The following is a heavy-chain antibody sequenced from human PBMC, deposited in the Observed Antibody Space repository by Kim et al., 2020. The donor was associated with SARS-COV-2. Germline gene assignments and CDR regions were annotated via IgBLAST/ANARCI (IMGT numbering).Heavy chain of an antibody. J-gene: IGHJ4*02. CDR1: GGSISSYY. V-gene: IGHV4-59*13. CDR3: ARSLRITIFGVVIIQGLDY. Sequence: SETLSLTCTVSGGSISSYYWSWIRQPPEKGLEWIGYIYYSGSTNYNPSLKSRVTISVDTSKNQFSLKLSSVTAADTAVYYCARSLRITIFGVVIIQGLDYWGQGTLVTVSS. CDR2: IYYSGST. D-gene: IGHD3-3*01.